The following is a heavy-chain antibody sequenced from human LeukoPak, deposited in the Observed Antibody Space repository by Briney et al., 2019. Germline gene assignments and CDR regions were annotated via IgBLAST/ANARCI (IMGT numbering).Heavy chain of an antibody. CDR1: GYSISSGYY. CDR3: ARQYGYYYYYYMDV. Sequence: PSETLSLTCTVSGYSISSGYYWGWIRQPPGKGLEWIGSIYYSGSTYYNPSLKSRVTISVDTSKNQFSLKLSSVTAADTAVYYCARQYGYYYYYYMDVWGKGTTVTVSS. V-gene: IGHV4-38-2*02. CDR2: IYYSGST. D-gene: IGHD4-17*01. J-gene: IGHJ6*03.